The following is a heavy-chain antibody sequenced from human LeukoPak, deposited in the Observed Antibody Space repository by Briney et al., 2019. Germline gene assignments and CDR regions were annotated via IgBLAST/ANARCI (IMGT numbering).Heavy chain of an antibody. Sequence: GGSLRLSCAASGFTFSTYTMNWVRQAPGKGLEWVSSVTSDSRYIFYADSVKGRFTISRDNAKNSLYLQMNSLRAEDTAVYYCAKVLPIYFGPSSWFDPWGQGTLVTVSS. CDR1: GFTFSTYT. CDR3: AKVLPIYFGPSSWFDP. J-gene: IGHJ5*02. CDR2: VTSDSRYI. D-gene: IGHD3-3*01. V-gene: IGHV3-21*04.